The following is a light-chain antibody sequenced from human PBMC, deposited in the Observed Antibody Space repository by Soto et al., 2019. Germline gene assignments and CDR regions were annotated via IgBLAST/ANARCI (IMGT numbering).Light chain of an antibody. Sequence: EMVLTQSPGTLSLSPGERATLSCRASQSVSSSYLAWYQQKHGQAPRLLIYGASSRATDIPDRFSGSGSGTEFTLTISRLEPEDFALYYCQQYGSPGWTFGQGTKVEIK. CDR1: QSVSSSY. V-gene: IGKV3-20*01. J-gene: IGKJ1*01. CDR2: GAS. CDR3: QQYGSPGWT.